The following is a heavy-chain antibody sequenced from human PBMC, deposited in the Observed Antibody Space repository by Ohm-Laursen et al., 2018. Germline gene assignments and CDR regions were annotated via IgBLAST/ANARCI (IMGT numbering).Heavy chain of an antibody. CDR3: ARVSKQWELLLDGFDI. Sequence: SLRLSCAASGFTFSDYYMSWVRQAPGKGLEWVSYTSSSGSTIYYADSVKGRFTISRDNAKNSLYLQMNSLRAEDTAAYYRARVSKQWELLLDGFDIWGQGTMVTVSS. CDR2: TSSSGSTI. D-gene: IGHD1-26*01. V-gene: IGHV3-11*01. J-gene: IGHJ3*02. CDR1: GFTFSDYY.